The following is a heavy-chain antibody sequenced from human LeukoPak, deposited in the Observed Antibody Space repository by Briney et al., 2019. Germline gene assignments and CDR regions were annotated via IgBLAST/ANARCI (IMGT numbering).Heavy chain of an antibody. CDR1: GYTFTSYD. CDR3: AREGSYYYDSSGYYNWFDP. Sequence: ASVKVSCKASGYTFTSYDINWVRQATGQGLEWMGWMNPNSGNTGYAQKFQGRVTITRNTSISTAYMELSSLRSEDTAVYYCAREGSYYYDSSGYYNWFDPWGQGILVTVSS. CDR2: MNPNSGNT. V-gene: IGHV1-8*03. D-gene: IGHD3-22*01. J-gene: IGHJ5*02.